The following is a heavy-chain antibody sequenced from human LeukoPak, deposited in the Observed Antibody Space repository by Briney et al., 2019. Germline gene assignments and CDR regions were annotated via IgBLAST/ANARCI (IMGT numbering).Heavy chain of an antibody. CDR1: GGSITSFY. J-gene: IGHJ3*02. Sequence: PSETLSLTCTVSGGSITSFYWSWIRQPPGKGLEWIGYIYYSGSTSYNPSLMSRVTMSADTSKNQFSLKLTSVTAADTAVYYCARNSGAFDIWGQGTMVTVSS. D-gene: IGHD3-10*01. CDR3: ARNSGAFDI. CDR2: IYYSGST. V-gene: IGHV4-59*01.